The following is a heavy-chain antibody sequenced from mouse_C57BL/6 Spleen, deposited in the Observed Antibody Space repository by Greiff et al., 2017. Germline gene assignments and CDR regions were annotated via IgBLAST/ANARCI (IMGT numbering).Heavy chain of an antibody. CDR2: ISPGDGDT. CDR3: ARSGTTVVAQYFDV. CDR1: GYAFSSSW. D-gene: IGHD1-1*01. Sequence: QVQLQQSGPELVKPGASVKISCKASGYAFSSSWMNWVKQRPGKGLEWIGRISPGDGDTNYNGKLKGKATLTADKSSSTAYMHLSSLTSEDSAVYFCARSGTTVVAQYFDVWGTGTTVTVSS. V-gene: IGHV1-82*01. J-gene: IGHJ1*03.